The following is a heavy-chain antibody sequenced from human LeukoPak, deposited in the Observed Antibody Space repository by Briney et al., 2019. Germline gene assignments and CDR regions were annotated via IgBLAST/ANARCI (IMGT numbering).Heavy chain of an antibody. J-gene: IGHJ4*02. CDR2: ISGSGGST. D-gene: IGHD1-26*01. Sequence: GGSLRLSCAASGFTFSSYGMSWVRQAPGKGLEWVSAISGSGGSTYYADSVKGRFTISRDNSKNTLYLQMNSLRAEDTAVYYCARDPLGAYYFDYWGQGTLVTVSS. V-gene: IGHV3-23*01. CDR3: ARDPLGAYYFDY. CDR1: GFTFSSYG.